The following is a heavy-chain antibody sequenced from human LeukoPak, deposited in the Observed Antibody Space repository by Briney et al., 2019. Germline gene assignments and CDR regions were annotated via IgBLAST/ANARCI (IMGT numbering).Heavy chain of an antibody. Sequence: ASVKVSCKASGYTFTSYGISWVRRAPGQGLEWMGWISAYNGNTNYAQKLQGRVTMTTDTSTSTAYMEPRSLRSDDTAVYYCARALYYGSGSYYFDYWGQGTLVTVSS. V-gene: IGHV1-18*01. CDR1: GYTFTSYG. CDR2: ISAYNGNT. J-gene: IGHJ4*02. CDR3: ARALYYGSGSYYFDY. D-gene: IGHD3-10*01.